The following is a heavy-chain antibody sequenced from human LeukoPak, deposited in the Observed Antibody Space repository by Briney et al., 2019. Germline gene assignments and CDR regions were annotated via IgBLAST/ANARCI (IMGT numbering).Heavy chain of an antibody. D-gene: IGHD6-19*01. CDR3: ASSRAGTLKVHNWFDP. V-gene: IGHV5-10-1*01. Sequence: GESLKISCKGFGYSFSSYWISWVRQMPGKGLEWMGRIDPTDSYTDYSPSFQGHVTISVDRSISTAYLQWSSLKASDTAMYFCASSRAGTLKVHNWFDPWGQGSLVTVSS. CDR2: IDPTDSYT. J-gene: IGHJ5*02. CDR1: GYSFSSYW.